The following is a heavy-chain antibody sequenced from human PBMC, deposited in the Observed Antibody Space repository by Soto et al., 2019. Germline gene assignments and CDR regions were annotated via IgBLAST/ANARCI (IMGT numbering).Heavy chain of an antibody. J-gene: IGHJ6*02. CDR3: ARAAATGNGRRVDV. Sequence: ASVKVSCKASGYSFSSYYIHWVRQAPGQGLEWMGMINPSGGRTTYSQEFQGRVTMTGDTSTTTVSMGLSSLTSDDTAVYYCARAAATGNGRRVDVWGQGTSVTVSS. CDR1: GYSFSSYY. D-gene: IGHD6-13*01. V-gene: IGHV1-46*01. CDR2: INPSGGRT.